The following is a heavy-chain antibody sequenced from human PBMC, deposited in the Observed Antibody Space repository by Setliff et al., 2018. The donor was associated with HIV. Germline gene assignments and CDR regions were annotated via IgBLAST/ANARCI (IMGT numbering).Heavy chain of an antibody. Sequence: SETLSLTCSVSGDSISSGSYYWSWIRLPAGKGLEWIGQIHTTGSTNYNPSLKSRLTISIDTSKNQFFLNLDSVTTTDTAVYYCARRTFGSGRIDPWGQGTLVTVSS. CDR2: IHTTGST. CDR3: ARRTFGSGRIDP. V-gene: IGHV4-61*09. CDR1: GDSISSGSYY. J-gene: IGHJ5*02. D-gene: IGHD3-16*01.